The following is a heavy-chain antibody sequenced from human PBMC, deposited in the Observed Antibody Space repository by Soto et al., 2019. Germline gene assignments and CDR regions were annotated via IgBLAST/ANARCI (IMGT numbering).Heavy chain of an antibody. CDR3: ARVDVKGQPTLFMVRGVISLDDAYYYGMDV. Sequence: ASVKVSCKASGYTFTSYGISWVRQAPGQGLEWMGWISAYNGNTNYAQKLQGRVTMTTDTSTSTAYMELRSLRSDDTAVYYCARVDVKGQPTLFMVRGVISLDDAYYYGMDVWGQGTTVTVSS. V-gene: IGHV1-18*01. CDR2: ISAYNGNT. D-gene: IGHD3-10*01. J-gene: IGHJ6*02. CDR1: GYTFTSYG.